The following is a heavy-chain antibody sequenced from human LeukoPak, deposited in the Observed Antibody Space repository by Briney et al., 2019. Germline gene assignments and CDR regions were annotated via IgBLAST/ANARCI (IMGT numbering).Heavy chain of an antibody. CDR3: AKDTYGSGPGAFDI. CDR2: IWSDGSNK. D-gene: IGHD3-10*01. CDR1: GFIFTSYA. Sequence: GRSLRLSCAASGFIFTSYAMHWARQAPGKGLEWVAAIWSDGSNKYYTDSVKGRFTISRDNSKNTLYLQMNSLRAEDTAVYYCAKDTYGSGPGAFDIWGQGTMVTVSS. V-gene: IGHV3-33*06. J-gene: IGHJ3*02.